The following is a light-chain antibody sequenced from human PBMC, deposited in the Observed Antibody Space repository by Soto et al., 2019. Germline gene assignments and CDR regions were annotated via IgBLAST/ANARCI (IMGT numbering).Light chain of an antibody. CDR2: EDN. CDR1: SSDVGSYNL. V-gene: IGLV2-23*01. Sequence: QSALTQPASVSGSPGQSITISCTGTSSDVGSYNLVSWYQQHPGKAPKLMIYEDNKRPSGVSNHFSGSKSGNTASLTISGLQAEDEADYFCCSYAGSSTPYVFGSGTKLTVL. CDR3: CSYAGSSTPYV. J-gene: IGLJ1*01.